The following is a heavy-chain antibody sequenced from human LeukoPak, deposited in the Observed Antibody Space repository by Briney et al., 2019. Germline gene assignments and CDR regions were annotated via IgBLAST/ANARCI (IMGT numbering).Heavy chain of an antibody. V-gene: IGHV3-15*01. CDR3: TTDHGRYCSSTSCNVFDY. Sequence: GGSLRLSCAASGFTFSNAWMSWVRQAPGKGLEWVGRIKSKTDGGTTDYAAPVKGRFTISRDDSKNTLYLQMNSLKTEDTAVYYCTTDHGRYCSSTSCNVFDYWGQGTLVTVSS. D-gene: IGHD2-2*01. J-gene: IGHJ4*02. CDR1: GFTFSNAW. CDR2: IKSKTDGGTT.